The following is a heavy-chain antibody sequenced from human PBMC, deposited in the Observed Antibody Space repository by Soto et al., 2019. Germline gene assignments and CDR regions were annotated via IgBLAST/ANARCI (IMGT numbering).Heavy chain of an antibody. CDR2: MNSDGRTT. CDR1: GFNFGNNW. V-gene: IGHV3-74*01. J-gene: IGHJ4*02. CDR3: ATDEVDY. Sequence: GGSLRLSCAASGFNFGNNWMHWVRQAPGKGLEWVSRMNSDGRTTNYADSVKGRFTVSRDNAKNTLYLQMNSLRAEDTAVYYCATDEVDYWGPGTLVTVSS.